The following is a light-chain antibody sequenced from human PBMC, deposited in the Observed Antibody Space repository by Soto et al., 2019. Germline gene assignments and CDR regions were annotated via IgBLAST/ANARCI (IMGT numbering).Light chain of an antibody. J-gene: IGLJ7*01. CDR3: AAWDDSLSGAV. CDR1: SSNIGSNY. V-gene: IGLV1-47*01. CDR2: RNS. Sequence: QSVLTQPPSASGTPGQRVTFSCSGSSSNIGSNYVYWYQQLPGTAPKLLIYRNSQRPSGVPDRFSGSKSGTSASLAISGLRSEDEADYYCAAWDDSLSGAVFGGGTQLTVL.